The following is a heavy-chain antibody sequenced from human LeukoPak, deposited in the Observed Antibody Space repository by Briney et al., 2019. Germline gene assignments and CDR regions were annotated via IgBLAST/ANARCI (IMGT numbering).Heavy chain of an antibody. CDR3: ALGSNRYDSSDFDY. Sequence: GGSLRLSCAASGFSFNNAWMSWVRQAPGKGLEWVGRIKSKTNGGTTESAAPVKGGFSISRDDSTNTLYLEMSSLRIEDTAVYYCALGSNRYDSSDFDYWGQGTLVTVSS. CDR1: GFSFNNAW. D-gene: IGHD3-22*01. V-gene: IGHV3-15*07. CDR2: IKSKTNGGTT. J-gene: IGHJ4*02.